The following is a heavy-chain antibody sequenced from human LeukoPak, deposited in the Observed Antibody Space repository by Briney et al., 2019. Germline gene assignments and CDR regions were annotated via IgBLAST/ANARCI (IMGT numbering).Heavy chain of an antibody. CDR3: ARHKGFFRSQPIDY. CDR1: GGSFSGYY. D-gene: IGHD1-1*01. Sequence: SETLSLTCAVYGGSFSGYYWSWIRQPPGKGLEWIGEINHSGSTNYNPSLKSRVTISVDTSKNQFSLKLSSVTAADTAVYYCARHKGFFRSQPIDYWGQGTLVTVSS. CDR2: INHSGST. J-gene: IGHJ4*02. V-gene: IGHV4-34*01.